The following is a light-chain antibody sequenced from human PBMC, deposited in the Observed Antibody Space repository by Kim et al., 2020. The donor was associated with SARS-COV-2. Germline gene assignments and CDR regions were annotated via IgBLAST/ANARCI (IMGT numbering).Light chain of an antibody. V-gene: IGLV2-14*01. Sequence: QSALTQPASVSGSPGQSITISCTGTSSDVDAYNSVSWYQQHPGKAPKLIIYDVSKRPSGVSNRFSGSGSGNTASLTISGLQADDEAEYWCSAQTTNTTSWVFGGGTRLTVL. CDR1: SSDVDAYNS. CDR2: DVS. CDR3: SAQTTNTTSWV. J-gene: IGLJ3*02.